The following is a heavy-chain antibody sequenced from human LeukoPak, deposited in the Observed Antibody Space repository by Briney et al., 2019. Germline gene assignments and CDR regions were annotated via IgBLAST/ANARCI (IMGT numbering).Heavy chain of an antibody. CDR3: TTDRTEGGIVGATMMGY. J-gene: IGHJ4*02. D-gene: IGHD1-26*01. V-gene: IGHV3-15*01. CDR2: IKSKTDGGTT. CDR1: GFTFSNAW. Sequence: GGSLRLSCAASGFTFSNAWMSWVRQAPGKGLEWVGRIKSKTDGGTTDYAAPVKGRFTISRDDSKNTLNLQMNSLKTEDTAVYYCTTDRTEGGIVGATMMGYWGQGTLVTVSS.